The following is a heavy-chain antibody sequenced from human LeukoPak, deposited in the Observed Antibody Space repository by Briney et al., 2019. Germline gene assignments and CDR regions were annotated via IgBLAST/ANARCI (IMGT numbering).Heavy chain of an antibody. CDR2: IYHSGST. J-gene: IGHJ5*02. CDR1: GYSISSGYY. V-gene: IGHV4-38-2*02. Sequence: SETLSLTCTVSGYSISSGYYWGWIRQPPGKGLEWIGSIYHSGSTYYNPSLKSRVTISVDTSKNQFSLKLSSVIAADTAVYYCAREVASILYNWFDPWGQGTLVTVSS. CDR3: AREVASILYNWFDP. D-gene: IGHD2-15*01.